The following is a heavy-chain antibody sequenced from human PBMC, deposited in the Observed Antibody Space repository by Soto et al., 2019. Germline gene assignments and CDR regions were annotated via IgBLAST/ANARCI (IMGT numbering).Heavy chain of an antibody. Sequence: PXGTLSLTCTVPGGSISSGGYYWSCIRQHPGEGLEWIGYIHCSGTTYYNPSLKSRVTMSVDTSKNQFSLKVSSVTAADTAVYYCATDRYTVGWHAEHWGQGTLVTVSS. CDR1: GGSISSGGYY. V-gene: IGHV4-31*03. J-gene: IGHJ4*02. D-gene: IGHD6-19*01. CDR2: IHCSGTT. CDR3: ATDRYTVGWHAEH.